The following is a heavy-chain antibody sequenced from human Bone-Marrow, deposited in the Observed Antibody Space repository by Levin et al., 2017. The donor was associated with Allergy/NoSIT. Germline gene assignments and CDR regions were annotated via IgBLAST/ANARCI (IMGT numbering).Heavy chain of an antibody. Sequence: LSLTCAASGFPFSSSGMHWVRQAPGKGLEWVAVIWYDGSNKYYADSVKGRFTISRDNSKNTLYLQMNSLRAEDTAVYYCAREYSSGWSYYYYGMDVWGQGTTVTVSS. CDR3: AREYSSGWSYYYYGMDV. V-gene: IGHV3-33*01. CDR1: GFPFSSSG. J-gene: IGHJ6*02. CDR2: IWYDGSNK. D-gene: IGHD6-19*01.